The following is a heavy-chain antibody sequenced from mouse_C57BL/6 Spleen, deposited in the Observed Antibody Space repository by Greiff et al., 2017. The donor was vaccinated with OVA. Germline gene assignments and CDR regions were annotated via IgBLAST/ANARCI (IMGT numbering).Heavy chain of an antibody. V-gene: IGHV1-82*01. CDR1: GYAFSSSW. CDR2: IYPGDGDT. Sequence: LVESGPELVKPGASVKISCKASGYAFSSSWMNWVKQRPGKGLEWIGRIYPGDGDTNYNGKFKGKATLTADKSSSTAYMQLSSLTSEDSAVYFCARGWVVATPYAMDYWGQGTSVTVSS. J-gene: IGHJ4*01. D-gene: IGHD1-1*01. CDR3: ARGWVVATPYAMDY.